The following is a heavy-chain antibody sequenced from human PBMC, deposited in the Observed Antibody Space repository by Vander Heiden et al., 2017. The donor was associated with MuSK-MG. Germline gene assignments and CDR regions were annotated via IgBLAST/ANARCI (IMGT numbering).Heavy chain of an antibody. V-gene: IGHV3-21*01. J-gene: IGHJ4*02. Sequence: EVPLVESGGGLVKPGGSLRLSCAASGFTFSSYSMNWVRQAPGKGLEWVSSISSSSSYIYYADSVKGRFTISRDNAKNSLYLQMNSLRAEDTAVYYCARDAATVTTASGYWGQGTLVTVSS. D-gene: IGHD4-17*01. CDR2: ISSSSSYI. CDR3: ARDAATVTTASGY. CDR1: GFTFSSYS.